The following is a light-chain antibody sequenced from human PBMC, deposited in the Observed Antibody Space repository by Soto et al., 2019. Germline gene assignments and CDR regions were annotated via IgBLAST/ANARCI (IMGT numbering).Light chain of an antibody. J-gene: IGKJ1*01. CDR1: QGISSY. V-gene: IGKV1-8*01. CDR3: QQYNSYFLT. CDR2: AAS. Sequence: AIRMTHSPSSLSASTGDRVTITCRASQGISSYLAWYQQKPGKASKLLIYAASTLQSGVPSRFSGSGSGTEFTLTISGLQPDDFATYYCQQYNSYFLTFGQGTKVDIK.